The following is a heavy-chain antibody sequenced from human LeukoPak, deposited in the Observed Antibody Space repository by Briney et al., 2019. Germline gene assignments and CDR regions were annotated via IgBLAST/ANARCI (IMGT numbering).Heavy chain of an antibody. V-gene: IGHV3-23*01. J-gene: IGHJ4*02. D-gene: IGHD5-18*01. CDR2: ISGSGGST. CDR3: AKSRHTAMVSY. Sequence: GGSLTLSCAASGFTFSSCAMSWVRQAPGKGLEWVSAISGSGGSTYYADSVKGRFTISRDNSKNTLYLQMNSLRAEDTAVYYCAKSRHTAMVSYWGQGTLVTVSS. CDR1: GFTFSSCA.